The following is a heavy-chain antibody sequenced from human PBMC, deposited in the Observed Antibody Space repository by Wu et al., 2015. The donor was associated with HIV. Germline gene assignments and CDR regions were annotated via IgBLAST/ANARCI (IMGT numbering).Heavy chain of an antibody. Sequence: QVQLLQSGTEVKKPGSSVTVSCKASGGIVISIAISWVRQAPGQGLEWMGGIIPIFGRANYAQKFRGRVAITTDESTNTAYMELSGLRSEDTAVYYCARGAGTIPSARWGMDVWGQGTTVTVSS. D-gene: IGHD3-9*01. CDR3: ARGAGTIPSARWGMDV. CDR2: IIPIFGRA. CDR1: GGIVISIA. J-gene: IGHJ6*02. V-gene: IGHV1-69*05.